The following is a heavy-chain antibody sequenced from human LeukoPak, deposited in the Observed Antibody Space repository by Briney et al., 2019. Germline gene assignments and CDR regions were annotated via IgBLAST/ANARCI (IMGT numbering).Heavy chain of an antibody. Sequence: SETLSLTCTVSGGSISSYYWSWIRQPPGKGLEWIGYIYYSGSTNYNPSLKSRVTISVDTSKNQFSLKLSSVTAADTAVYYCARDRGYGMDVWGQGTMVTVSS. V-gene: IGHV4-59*01. J-gene: IGHJ6*02. CDR2: IYYSGST. CDR1: GGSISSYY. CDR3: ARDRGYGMDV.